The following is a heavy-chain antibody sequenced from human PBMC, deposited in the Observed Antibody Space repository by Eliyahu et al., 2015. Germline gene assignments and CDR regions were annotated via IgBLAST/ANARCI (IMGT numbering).Heavy chain of an antibody. V-gene: IGHV4-39*01. D-gene: IGHD4-11*01. Sequence: QLQLQESGPGLVKPSETLSLTCTVSGGXISISYYXGWXRQPPGKGLEWXGSIYYSGXTYYNPSLKSRVTMSVDTSKNQFSLKLSSVTAADTAVYYCARHGYSNPDYFDYWGQGTLVTVSS. CDR2: IYYSGXT. CDR3: ARHGYSNPDYFDY. CDR1: GGXISISYY. J-gene: IGHJ4*02.